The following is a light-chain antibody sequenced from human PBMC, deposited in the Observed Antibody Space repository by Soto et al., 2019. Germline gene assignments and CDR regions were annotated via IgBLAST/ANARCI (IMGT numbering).Light chain of an antibody. CDR2: GVS. J-gene: IGKJ2*01. Sequence: EIVLTQSPGTLSLSPGDRATLSCRASQTVRNDYLAWYQHKPGQAPRLLIYGVSARATGIPDRFSGSGFGTNFTLTISRLEPEVFAVYYCQQYGTSPPYTFGQGTKLEIK. V-gene: IGKV3-20*01. CDR1: QTVRNDY. CDR3: QQYGTSPPYT.